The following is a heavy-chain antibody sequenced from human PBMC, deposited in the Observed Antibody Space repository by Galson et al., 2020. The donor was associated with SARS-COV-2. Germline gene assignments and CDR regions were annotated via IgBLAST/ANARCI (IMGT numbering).Heavy chain of an antibody. CDR2: MYFTGSS. CDR1: GGSINNYY. D-gene: IGHD1-1*01. J-gene: IGHJ4*02. CDR3: ARGSGNNWRLDY. Sequence: SETLSLTCTVSGGSINNYYWSWIRQSPGRGLEWIGYMYFTGSSDYNPSLRSRVTMSVDTSKSQFSLKLTSVTAVDTAVYFCARGSGNNWRLDYWGQGTLVAVSS. V-gene: IGHV4-59*01.